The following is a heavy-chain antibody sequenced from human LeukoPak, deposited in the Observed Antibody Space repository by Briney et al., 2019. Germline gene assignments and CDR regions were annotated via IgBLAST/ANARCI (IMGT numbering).Heavy chain of an antibody. CDR2: IDWDDDK. V-gene: IGHV2-70*11. J-gene: IGHJ4*02. CDR1: GFSLSTSGMC. CDR3: ARTHMVRGVIILPLDY. D-gene: IGHD3-10*01. Sequence: ESGPTLMNPTQTLTLTCTFSGFSLSTSGMCVSWIRQPPGKALEWLARIDWDDDKYYSTSLKTRLTISKDTSKNQVVLTMTNMDPVDTATYYCARTHMVRGVIILPLDYWGQGTLVTVSS.